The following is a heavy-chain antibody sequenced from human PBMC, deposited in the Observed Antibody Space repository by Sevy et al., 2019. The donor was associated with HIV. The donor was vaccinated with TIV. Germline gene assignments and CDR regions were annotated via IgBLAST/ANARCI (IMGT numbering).Heavy chain of an antibody. CDR1: GFTFSSYA. J-gene: IGHJ4*02. Sequence: GGSLRLSCAASGFTFSSYAMSWVRQAPGKGLEWVSAIRGSGGSTYYADSVKGRFTISRDNSKNTLYLQMNSLRAEDTAVYYCANPYYYDSSGFIFDYWGQGTLVTVSS. CDR2: IRGSGGST. CDR3: ANPYYYDSSGFIFDY. D-gene: IGHD3-22*01. V-gene: IGHV3-23*01.